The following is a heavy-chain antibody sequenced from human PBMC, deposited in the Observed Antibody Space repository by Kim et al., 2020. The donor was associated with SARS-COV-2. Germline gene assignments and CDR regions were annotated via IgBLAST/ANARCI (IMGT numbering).Heavy chain of an antibody. V-gene: IGHV3-30*04. CDR3: ARDPGYYYGSGSYFPNYGMDV. CDR1: GFTFSSYA. D-gene: IGHD3-10*01. CDR2: ISYDGSNK. J-gene: IGHJ6*02. Sequence: GGSLRLSCAASGFTFSSYAMHWVRQAPGKGLEWVAVISYDGSNKYYADSVKGRFTISRDNSKNTLYLQMNSLRAEDTAVYYCARDPGYYYGSGSYFPNYGMDVWGQGTTVTVSS.